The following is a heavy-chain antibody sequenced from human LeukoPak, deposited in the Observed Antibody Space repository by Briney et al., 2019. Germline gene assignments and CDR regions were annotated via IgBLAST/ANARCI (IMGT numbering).Heavy chain of an antibody. Sequence: SETLSLTCTVSGGSISSYYWSWIRQPPGKGLEWIGYIYYSGSTNYNPSLKSRVTISVDTSKNQFSLKLSSVTAADTAVYYCARGERIYSSSWRIQHWGQGTLVTVSS. J-gene: IGHJ1*01. CDR3: ARGERIYSSSWRIQH. V-gene: IGHV4-59*12. CDR1: GGSISSYY. D-gene: IGHD6-13*01. CDR2: IYYSGST.